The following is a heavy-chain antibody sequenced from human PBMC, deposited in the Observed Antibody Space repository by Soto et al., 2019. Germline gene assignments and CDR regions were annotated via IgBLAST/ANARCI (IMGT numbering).Heavy chain of an antibody. J-gene: IGHJ4*02. CDR1: GGSISGYY. Sequence: QVQLQESGPGLVKPSETLSLTCTVSGGSISGYYWSWIRQPAGKGLEWIGRTYFAGSTNYNPSLKSRVTMSVDTSKNQFSLTLTSVTAADTAVYYCARGGGSTVDHWGQGTLVTVSS. CDR2: TYFAGST. D-gene: IGHD2-2*01. V-gene: IGHV4-4*07. CDR3: ARGGGSTVDH.